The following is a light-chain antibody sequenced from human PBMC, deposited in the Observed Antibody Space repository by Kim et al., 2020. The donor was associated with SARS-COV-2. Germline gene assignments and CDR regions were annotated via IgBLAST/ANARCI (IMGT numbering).Light chain of an antibody. V-gene: IGKV3-15*01. J-gene: IGKJ5*01. CDR3: QQYNDWPPLT. CDR2: DAS. CDR1: QSVRSN. Sequence: ALGKRPTCSCRASQSVRSNLAWYQQKPGQAPRLLIYDASNRATGIPVRFSGSGSGTEFTLTISSLQSEDFAVYYCQQYNDWPPLTFGQGTRLEIK.